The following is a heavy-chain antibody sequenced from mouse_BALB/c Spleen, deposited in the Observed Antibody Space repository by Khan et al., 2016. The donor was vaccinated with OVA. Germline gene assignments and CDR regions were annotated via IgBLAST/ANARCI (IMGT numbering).Heavy chain of an antibody. J-gene: IGHJ1*01. V-gene: IGHV3-8*02. D-gene: IGHD1-1*01. Sequence: EVQLQESGPSLVNPSQTLSLTCSVAGDSITSGYWNWIRKFPGNKLEYMGYINYSGSTYYNTSLKSRISITRDTSKNQFYLQLISVTTEDTATYFCATNYYGNSYWYFDVWGAGTTVTVSS. CDR2: INYSGST. CDR3: ATNYYGNSYWYFDV. CDR1: GDSITSGY.